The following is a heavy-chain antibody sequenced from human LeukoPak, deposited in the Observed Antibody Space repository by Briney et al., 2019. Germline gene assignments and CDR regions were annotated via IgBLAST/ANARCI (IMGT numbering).Heavy chain of an antibody. CDR2: ITHDGGNT. J-gene: IGHJ5*02. V-gene: IGHV3-64D*06. Sequence: GGSLRLSCSASGFTFNTYTMHWVRQAPGKGLEYVSAITHDGGNTYYTDSVKGRFTISRDNSKSTVYLQMSSLRPEDTAMYYCVKGLGLSYPGAGFDPWGQGILVTVSS. CDR3: VKGLGLSYPGAGFDP. CDR1: GFTFNTYT. D-gene: IGHD3-10*01.